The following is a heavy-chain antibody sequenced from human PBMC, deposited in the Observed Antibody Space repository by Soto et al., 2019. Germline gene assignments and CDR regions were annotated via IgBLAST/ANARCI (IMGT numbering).Heavy chain of an antibody. D-gene: IGHD3-16*01. V-gene: IGHV4-59*01. CDR3: ARDLGYPYYYYGMDV. J-gene: IGHJ6*02. CDR2: IYYSGST. CDR1: GGSISSYY. Sequence: SETLSLTCTVSGGSISSYYWSWIRQPPGKGLEWIGYIYYSGSTNYNPSLKSRVTISVDTSKNQFSLKLSSVTAADTAVYYCARDLGYPYYYYGMDVWGQGTTVTVSS.